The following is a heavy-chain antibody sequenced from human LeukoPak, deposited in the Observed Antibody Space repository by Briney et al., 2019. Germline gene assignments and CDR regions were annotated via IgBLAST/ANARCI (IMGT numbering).Heavy chain of an antibody. J-gene: IGHJ6*02. CDR2: INSDGSIT. CDR3: ARDAVDTANAV. V-gene: IGHV3-74*01. CDR1: GFTFTTYW. D-gene: IGHD5-18*01. Sequence: GGSLRLSCAASGFTFTTYWIHWVRQAPGKGLVWVSHINSDGSITSYADSVKGRFTISRDNAKNTLYLQMNSLRAEDTAVYYCARDAVDTANAVWGQGTTVTVSS.